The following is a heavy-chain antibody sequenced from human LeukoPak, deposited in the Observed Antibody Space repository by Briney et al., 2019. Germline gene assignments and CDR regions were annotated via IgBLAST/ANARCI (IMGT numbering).Heavy chain of an antibody. CDR2: IIPIFGTA. CDR3: ARWRGFTGSIDENWFDP. J-gene: IGHJ5*02. D-gene: IGHD3-3*01. CDR1: GGTFSSYA. Sequence: SVKVSCKASGGTFSSYAISWVRQAPGQGLEWMGGIIPIFGTANYAQKFQGRVTITADESTSTAYMELSSLRSDDTAVYYCARWRGFTGSIDENWFDPWGQGTLVTVSS. V-gene: IGHV1-69*13.